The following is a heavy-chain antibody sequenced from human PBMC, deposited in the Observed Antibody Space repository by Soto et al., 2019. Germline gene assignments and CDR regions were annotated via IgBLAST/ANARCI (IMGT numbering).Heavy chain of an antibody. CDR2: VHFSGST. CDR3: ARFGAAAAHDDN. J-gene: IGHJ4*01. D-gene: IGHD6-13*01. Sequence: SETLSLTCYVSGVSTRENHASWIRQAPGKGLEWVGYVHFSGSTTYNPSLAPRLNISFDMSKSQVYLQLTSVTAADTAVYYCARFGAAAAHDDNWGRGVLVTVS. V-gene: IGHV4-59*01. CDR1: GVSTRENH.